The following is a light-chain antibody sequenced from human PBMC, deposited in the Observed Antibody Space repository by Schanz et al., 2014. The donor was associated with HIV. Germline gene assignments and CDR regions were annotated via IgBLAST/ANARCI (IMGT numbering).Light chain of an antibody. Sequence: EIVLTQSPGTLSLSPGERATLSCRARQSVSSNYLAWYQQKPGQAPRLLIYSASSRATGIPDRFSGSGSGTDFTLTISRLEPEDVAVYYCQQYGGSPWTFGQGTKVEIK. CDR1: QSVSSNY. CDR3: QQYGGSPWT. CDR2: SAS. V-gene: IGKV3-20*01. J-gene: IGKJ1*01.